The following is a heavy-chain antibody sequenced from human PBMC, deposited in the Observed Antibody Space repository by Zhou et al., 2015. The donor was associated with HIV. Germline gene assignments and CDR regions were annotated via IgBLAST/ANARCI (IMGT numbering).Heavy chain of an antibody. Sequence: QVQLVQSGAEVQKPGSSVKVSCKASGGTFSGSDLSWVRQAPGQGLEWMGRITPMFQTHNYAEKFRARLNITVDRHTSAAYMELSSLTSEDAAVYYCARSNMNYDYALDLWGQGTKVIVS. CDR2: ITPMFQTH. CDR3: ARSNMNYDYALDL. J-gene: IGHJ3*01. V-gene: IGHV1-69*06. CDR1: GGTFSGSD. D-gene: IGHD3-16*01.